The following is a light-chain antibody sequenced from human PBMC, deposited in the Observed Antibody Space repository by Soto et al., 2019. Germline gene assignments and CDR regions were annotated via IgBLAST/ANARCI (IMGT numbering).Light chain of an antibody. V-gene: IGKV1-5*03. Sequence: DIPMTQSPSTLYASVGDRVTINCRASQSISSWLAWYQQKPGKAPKLLIYKASSLESGVPSRFSGSGSGTEFTLTISSLQPDDFSTYYFQQDNSYYTFGQGTKLEIK. CDR2: KAS. CDR1: QSISSW. J-gene: IGKJ2*01. CDR3: QQDNSYYT.